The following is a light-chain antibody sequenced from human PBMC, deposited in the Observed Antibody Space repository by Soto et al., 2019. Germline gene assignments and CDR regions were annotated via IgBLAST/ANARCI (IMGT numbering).Light chain of an antibody. J-gene: IGLJ2*01. CDR3: ATWDDTLNGVV. Sequence: QLVLTQPPSASETPGQRVTISCSGSSSNIGRNVVNWYQQFPGTAPRVLIYTDNQRPSGVPDRFSGSRSGTSASLAISGLQSEDEADYYCATWDDTLNGVVFGGGTKLTVL. V-gene: IGLV1-44*01. CDR2: TDN. CDR1: SSNIGRNV.